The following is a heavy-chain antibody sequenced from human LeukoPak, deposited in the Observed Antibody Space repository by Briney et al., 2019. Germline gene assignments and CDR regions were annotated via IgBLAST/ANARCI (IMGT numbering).Heavy chain of an antibody. CDR3: ARAPYCSGGSCYSGWFDP. J-gene: IGHJ5*02. CDR1: GYTFTIYG. D-gene: IGHD2-15*01. CDR2: ISAYNGNT. Sequence: ASVTVSCKASGYTFTIYGISWVRQAPGQGVEWVGWISAYNGNTNYAQKLQGRVTMTTDTSTSTAYMELRSLRSDDTAVYYCARAPYCSGGSCYSGWFDPWGQGTLVTVSS. V-gene: IGHV1-18*01.